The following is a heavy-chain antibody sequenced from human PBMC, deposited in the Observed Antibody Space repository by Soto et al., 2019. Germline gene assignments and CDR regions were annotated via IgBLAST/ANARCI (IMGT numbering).Heavy chain of an antibody. Sequence: QVQLVESGGGVVQPGRSLRLSCAASGFTFSSYGMHWVRQAPGKGLEWVAVISYDGSNKYYADSVKGRFTISRDNSKNTLYLQMNSLRAEDTAVYYCAKDYILTGYDYYYYMDVWGKGTTVTVSS. CDR3: AKDYILTGYDYYYYMDV. CDR2: ISYDGSNK. J-gene: IGHJ6*03. D-gene: IGHD3-9*01. CDR1: GFTFSSYG. V-gene: IGHV3-30*18.